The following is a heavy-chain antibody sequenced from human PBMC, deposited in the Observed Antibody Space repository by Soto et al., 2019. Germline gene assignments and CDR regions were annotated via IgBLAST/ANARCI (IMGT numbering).Heavy chain of an antibody. CDR2: IYYSGST. Sequence: SETLSLTCTVSGGSIRSYYWSWIRQPPGKGLEWIGYIYYSGSTNYNPSLKSRVTISVDTSKNQFSLKLSSVTAADTAVYYCASRYGPGYDYWGQGTLVSVSS. V-gene: IGHV4-59*08. CDR3: ASRYGPGYDY. J-gene: IGHJ4*02. CDR1: GGSIRSYY. D-gene: IGHD4-17*01.